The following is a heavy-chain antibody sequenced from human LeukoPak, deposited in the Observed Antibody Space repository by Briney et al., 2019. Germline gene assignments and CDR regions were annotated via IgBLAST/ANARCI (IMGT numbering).Heavy chain of an antibody. Sequence: PSETLSLTCTVSGGSISSGDYYWGWIRQPPGMGLDWIGSISYAGSTYYNPPLKSRVTISVDTSKNQFSLKLNSVTAADTAVYYCARQYSSSWYTFDYWGQGTLVTVSS. CDR3: ARQYSSSWYTFDY. CDR1: GGSISSGDYY. J-gene: IGHJ4*02. CDR2: ISYAGST. V-gene: IGHV4-39*01. D-gene: IGHD6-13*01.